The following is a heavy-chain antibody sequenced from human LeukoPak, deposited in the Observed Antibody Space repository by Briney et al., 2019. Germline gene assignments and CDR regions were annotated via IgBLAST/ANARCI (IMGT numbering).Heavy chain of an antibody. J-gene: IGHJ4*02. Sequence: KGLEWVAVISYDGSNKYYADSVKGRFTISRDNSKNTLYLQMNSLRAEDTAVYYCAKDQGIYWGQGTLVTVSS. CDR3: AKDQGIY. CDR2: ISYDGSNK. V-gene: IGHV3-30*18.